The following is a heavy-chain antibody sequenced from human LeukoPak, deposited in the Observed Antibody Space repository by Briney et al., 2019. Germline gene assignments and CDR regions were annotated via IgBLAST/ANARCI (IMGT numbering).Heavy chain of an antibody. CDR3: ARTLRVSTDAFDI. CDR1: GDSISSRSYY. J-gene: IGHJ3*02. CDR2: IYYSGST. Sequence: SETLSLTCTVSGDSISSRSYYWGWIRQPPGKGLEWIGSIYYSGSTNYNPSLKSRVTISVDTSKNQFSLKLSSVTAADTAVYYCARTLRVSTDAFDIWGQGTMVTVSS. V-gene: IGHV4-39*07.